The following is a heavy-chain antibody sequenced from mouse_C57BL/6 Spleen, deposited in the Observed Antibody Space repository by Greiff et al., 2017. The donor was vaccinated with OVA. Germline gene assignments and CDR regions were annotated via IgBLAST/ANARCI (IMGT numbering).Heavy chain of an antibody. V-gene: IGHV1-59*01. CDR3: AREYYGSSSLFAY. CDR2: IDPSDSYT. CDR1: GYTFTSYW. Sequence: VQLQQPGAELVRPGTSVKLSCKASGYTFTSYWMHWVKQRPGQGLEWIGVIDPSDSYTNYNQKFKGKATLTVDTSSSTAYMQLSSLTSEDSAVYYCAREYYGSSSLFAYWGQGTLVTVSA. D-gene: IGHD1-1*01. J-gene: IGHJ3*01.